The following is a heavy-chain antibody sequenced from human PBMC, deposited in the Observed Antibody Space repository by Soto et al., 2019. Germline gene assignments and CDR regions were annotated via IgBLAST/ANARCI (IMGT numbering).Heavy chain of an antibody. CDR2: IYYSGST. CDR1: GGSISSGGYY. CDR3: ARVVVVVVAATGSGWFDP. J-gene: IGHJ5*02. Sequence: QVQLQESGPGLVKPSQTLSLTCTVSGGSISSGGYYWSWIRQHPGKGLEWIGYIYYSGSTYYNPSLKSRVTISVDTSKNQFSLQLSSVTAADTAVYYCARVVVVVVAATGSGWFDPWGQGTLVTVSS. V-gene: IGHV4-31*03. D-gene: IGHD2-15*01.